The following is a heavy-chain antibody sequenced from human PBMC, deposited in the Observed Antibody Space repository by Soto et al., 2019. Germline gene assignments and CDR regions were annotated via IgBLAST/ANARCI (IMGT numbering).Heavy chain of an antibody. CDR2: INHSGST. Sequence: SETLSLTCAVYGGSFSGYYWSWIRQPPGKGLEWIGEINHSGSTNYNPSLKSRVTISVDTSKNQFSLKLSSVTAADTAVYYCIRVVEDANRHTESDSWGQGILVTVSS. V-gene: IGHV4-34*01. CDR1: GGSFSGYY. D-gene: IGHD1-26*01. CDR3: IRVVEDANRHTESDS. J-gene: IGHJ4*02.